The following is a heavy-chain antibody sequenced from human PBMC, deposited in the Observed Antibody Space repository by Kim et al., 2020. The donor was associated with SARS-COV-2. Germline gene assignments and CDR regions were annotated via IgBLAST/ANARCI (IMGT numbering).Heavy chain of an antibody. CDR3: ARTARGIAAAETGPKFGF. CDR1: GGSISSYY. Sequence: SETLSLTCTVSGGSISSYYWSWIRQPPGKGLEWIGYISYTGSTNYNPSLKSRVTISVDTSKNQFSLNLSSVTAADTAVYYCARTARGIAAAETGPKFGF. J-gene: IGHJ5*01. V-gene: IGHV4-59*08. CDR2: ISYTGST. D-gene: IGHD6-13*01.